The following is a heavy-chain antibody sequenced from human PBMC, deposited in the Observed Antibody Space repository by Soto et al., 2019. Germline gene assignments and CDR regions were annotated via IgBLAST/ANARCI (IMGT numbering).Heavy chain of an antibody. CDR1: GFSFSDHY. D-gene: IGHD2-2*01. J-gene: IGHJ4*02. V-gene: IGHV3-72*01. CDR2: IRNKANSYTT. Sequence: PGVSLRLSCAASGFSFSDHYMDWVRQAPGKGLEWVARIRNKANSYTTEYAASVKGRFTISRDGSKNSLYLQMNNLKTEDTAVYYCARVSMQYDFDYWGQGTLVTVSS. CDR3: ARVSMQYDFDY.